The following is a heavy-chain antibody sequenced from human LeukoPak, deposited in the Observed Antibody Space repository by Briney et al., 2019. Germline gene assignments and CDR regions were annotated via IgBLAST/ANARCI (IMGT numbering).Heavy chain of an antibody. D-gene: IGHD2-15*01. J-gene: IGHJ5*02. CDR2: IYYSGST. CDR1: GGSISSYY. CDR3: ARIYCSGGSCYSARGARWFDP. V-gene: IGHV4-59*01. Sequence: PSETLSLTCTVSGGSISSYYWSWIRQPPGKGLEWIGYIYYSGSTNYNPSLKSRVTVSVDTSKNQFSLKLSSVTAADTAVYYCARIYCSGGSCYSARGARWFDPWGQGTLVTVSS.